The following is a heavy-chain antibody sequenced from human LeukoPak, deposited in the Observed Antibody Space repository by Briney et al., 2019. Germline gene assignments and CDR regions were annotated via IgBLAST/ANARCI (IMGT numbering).Heavy chain of an antibody. Sequence: GGSLRLSCAASGFTFSSYAMSWVRQAPGKGLEWVSAISGRGDSTYYAGSVKGRFTISRDNSKSTLYLRMNSLRTEDTAVYYCAKDRVSPGFNWFDPWGQGTLVTVSS. V-gene: IGHV3-23*01. CDR2: ISGRGDST. J-gene: IGHJ5*02. D-gene: IGHD3-16*01. CDR3: AKDRVSPGFNWFDP. CDR1: GFTFSSYA.